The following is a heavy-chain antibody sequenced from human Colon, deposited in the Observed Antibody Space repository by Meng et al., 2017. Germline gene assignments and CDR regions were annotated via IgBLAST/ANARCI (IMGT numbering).Heavy chain of an antibody. V-gene: IGHV3-23*01. Sequence: GESLKISCAASGYIFKNYAMTWVRQAPGKGLEWVANISTNGVSTYYADSVDGRFTISKDNSNNTVSLQMTILRADDTAVYYCAKDLFSCKYPYFDHWGQGTLVTVSS. CDR3: AKDLFSCKYPYFDH. CDR1: GYIFKNYA. CDR2: ISTNGVST. D-gene: IGHD2/OR15-2a*01. J-gene: IGHJ4*02.